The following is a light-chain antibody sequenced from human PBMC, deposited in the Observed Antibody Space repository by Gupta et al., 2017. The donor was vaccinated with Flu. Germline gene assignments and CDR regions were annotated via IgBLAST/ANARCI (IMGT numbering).Light chain of an antibody. J-gene: IGKJ4*01. CDR1: QNVLYTSNNKNY. Sequence: DIVMTQSPDSLAVSLGERATINCKSSQNVLYTSNNKNYLAWYQQKPGQPPKLFFYWASTRQSGVPDRFSGSGSGTDFTLTINSLQAEDVATYYCQQYFNTPPTFGGGTRVEIK. CDR3: QQYFNTPPT. CDR2: WAS. V-gene: IGKV4-1*01.